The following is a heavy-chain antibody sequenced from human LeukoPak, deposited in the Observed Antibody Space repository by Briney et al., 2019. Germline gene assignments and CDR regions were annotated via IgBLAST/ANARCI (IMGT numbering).Heavy chain of an antibody. CDR2: ISGSGGST. D-gene: IGHD6-13*01. Sequence: GGSLRLSCAASGFTFSSYAMSWVRQAPGKGLEWVSAISGSGGSTYYADSVKGRFTISRDNSKNTLYLQMNSLRAEDTAVYYCAKERDPSSSWWGWFDPWGQGTLVTVSS. CDR1: GFTFSSYA. CDR3: AKERDPSSSWWGWFDP. V-gene: IGHV3-23*01. J-gene: IGHJ5*02.